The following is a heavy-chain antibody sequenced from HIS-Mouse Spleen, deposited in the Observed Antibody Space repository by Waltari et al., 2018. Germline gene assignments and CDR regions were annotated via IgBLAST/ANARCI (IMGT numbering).Heavy chain of an antibody. CDR2: ISYDGSNK. D-gene: IGHD6-13*01. CDR1: GFTFSSYG. J-gene: IGHJ1*01. V-gene: IGHV3-30*18. Sequence: QVQLVESGGGVVQPGRSLRLSCAASGFTFSSYGMHRVRQAPGMGLEWVAVISYDGSNKYYADSGKGRFTISRDNSKNTLYLQMNSLRAEDTAVYYCAKDGVRSLGQGYFQHWGQGTLVTVSS. CDR3: AKDGVRSLGQGYFQH.